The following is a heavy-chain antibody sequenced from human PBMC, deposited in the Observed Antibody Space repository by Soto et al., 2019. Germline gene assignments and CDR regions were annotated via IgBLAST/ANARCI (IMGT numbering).Heavy chain of an antibody. CDR1: GFTFSTCA. Sequence: GGSLRLSCAASGFTFSTCAMSWVRQAPGKGLEWVSGISASGGNTYYADSVKGRFTISRDYSKNTLYLEMSSLRAEDTALYYCAKGANTRYFYYYMDVWGKGTSVTVSS. V-gene: IGHV3-23*01. CDR2: ISASGGNT. J-gene: IGHJ6*03. D-gene: IGHD3-16*01. CDR3: AKGANTRYFYYYMDV.